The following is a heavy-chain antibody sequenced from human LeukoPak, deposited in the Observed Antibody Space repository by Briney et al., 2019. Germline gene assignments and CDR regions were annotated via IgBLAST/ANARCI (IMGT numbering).Heavy chain of an antibody. D-gene: IGHD6-13*01. CDR3: ARHPLAAAAIFNWFDP. J-gene: IGHJ5*02. CDR1: GGSISSSSYY. Sequence: PSETLSLTCTVSGGSISSSSYYWGWIRQPPGKGLEWIGSIYYSGSTYYNPSLKSRVTISVDTSKNQFPLKLSSVTAADTAVYYRARHPLAAAAIFNWFDPWGQGTLVTVSS. V-gene: IGHV4-39*01. CDR2: IYYSGST.